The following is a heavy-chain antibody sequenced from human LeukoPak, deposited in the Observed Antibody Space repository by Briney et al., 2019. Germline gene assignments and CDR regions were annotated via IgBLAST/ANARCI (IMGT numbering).Heavy chain of an antibody. Sequence: SETLSLTCTVSGGSISRYYWSWIRQPPGKGLEWIGNIYSSGSTNYSPSLKSRVIISVDTSKSQFSLKLNSVTAADTAVYFCARAWLGYGGNAYWYFDLWGRGNLVTVSS. V-gene: IGHV4-59*01. CDR3: ARAWLGYGGNAYWYFDL. CDR2: IYSSGST. J-gene: IGHJ2*01. D-gene: IGHD4-23*01. CDR1: GGSISRYY.